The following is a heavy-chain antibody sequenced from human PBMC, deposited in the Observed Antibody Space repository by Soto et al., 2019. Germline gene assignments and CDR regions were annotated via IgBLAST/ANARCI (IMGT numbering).Heavy chain of an antibody. Sequence: SSETLSLTCDVSGDSINTSSYYWGWIRQPPGKGLEWIGSIYYTGSAYYKPSLKSRVTMSLDKSKNQFSLRLSSVTATDTAVYYCARRRSVGGFDYWGQGTLVTVSS. D-gene: IGHD2-2*01. CDR3: ARRRSVGGFDY. V-gene: IGHV4-39*01. CDR1: GDSINTSSYY. J-gene: IGHJ4*02. CDR2: IYYTGSA.